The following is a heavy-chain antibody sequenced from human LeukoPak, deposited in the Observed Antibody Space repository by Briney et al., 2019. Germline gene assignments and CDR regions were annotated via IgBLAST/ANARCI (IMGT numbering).Heavy chain of an antibody. V-gene: IGHV4-59*01. J-gene: IGHJ4*02. CDR3: ARSSGSRYYIDY. CDR2: VHYTGST. CDR1: SGSISTYY. D-gene: IGHD1-26*01. Sequence: SETLSLTCAVSSGSISTYYWSWVRQPPGKTLEWIGFVHYTGSTNYSPSLKSRVTISVDTSKNQFSLKLNSVTAADTAVYYCARSSGSRYYIDYWGQGTLVTVSS.